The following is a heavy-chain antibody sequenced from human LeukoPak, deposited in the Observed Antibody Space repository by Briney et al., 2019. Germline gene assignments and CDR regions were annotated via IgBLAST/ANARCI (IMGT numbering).Heavy chain of an antibody. Sequence: GGSLRLSCTASGFTFGDYVMNWVRLAPGKGLEWVSSISSSSRYIYFADSLKGRFTISRDNAKNSLYLQMNSLRAEDTAVYYCARVLEAASFDYWGQGILVTVSS. CDR2: ISSSSRYI. J-gene: IGHJ4*02. D-gene: IGHD6-25*01. V-gene: IGHV3-21*01. CDR3: ARVLEAASFDY. CDR1: GFTFGDYV.